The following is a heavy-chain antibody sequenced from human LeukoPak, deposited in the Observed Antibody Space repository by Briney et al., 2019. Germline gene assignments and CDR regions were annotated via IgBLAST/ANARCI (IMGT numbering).Heavy chain of an antibody. J-gene: IGHJ6*03. CDR2: IYYSGST. D-gene: IGHD6-6*01. CDR1: GGFISNSNYY. CDR3: ASPRGGSSPYYYYYMDV. Sequence: PSENLSLTCTVSGGFISNSNYYWGWIRQTPGKGLEWIGSIYYSGSTYYNPSLKSRVTISVDTSKNQFSLKLSSVTAADTAVYYCASPRGGSSPYYYYYMDVWGKGTTVTVSS. V-gene: IGHV4-39*01.